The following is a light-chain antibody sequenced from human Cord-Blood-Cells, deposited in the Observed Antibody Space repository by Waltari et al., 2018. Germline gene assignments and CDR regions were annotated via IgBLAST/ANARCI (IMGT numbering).Light chain of an antibody. CDR1: QSISSY. CDR2: AAS. Sequence: DIQMTQSPSSLSASVGDRVTITCRASQSISSYLNWYQQKPGKAPQLLIYAASSLQSGVPLRFSGSGSGTDFTLTISSLQPEDVATYYCQQSYSTPLTFGGGTKVEIK. J-gene: IGKJ4*01. V-gene: IGKV1-39*01. CDR3: QQSYSTPLT.